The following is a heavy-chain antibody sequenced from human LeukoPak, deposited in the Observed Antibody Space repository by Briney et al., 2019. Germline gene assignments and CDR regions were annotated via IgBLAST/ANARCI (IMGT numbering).Heavy chain of an antibody. Sequence: PSETLSLTCTISGGSISSSSYYWGWIRQPPGKGLEWIGTIDHSGSAYYRPSLKSRATISVDTSKNQFSLKLSSVTAADTAVYYCARGSMIVVVYAFDIWGQGTMVTVSS. CDR2: IDHSGSA. CDR3: ARGSMIVVVYAFDI. J-gene: IGHJ3*02. CDR1: GGSISSSSYY. D-gene: IGHD3-22*01. V-gene: IGHV4-39*07.